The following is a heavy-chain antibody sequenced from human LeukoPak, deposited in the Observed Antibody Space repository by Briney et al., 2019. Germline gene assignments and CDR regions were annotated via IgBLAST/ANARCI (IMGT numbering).Heavy chain of an antibody. V-gene: IGHV3-30*18. J-gene: IGHJ4*02. CDR1: GFTFSSYG. Sequence: GGSLRLSCAASGFTFSSYGMHWVRQAPGKGLEWVAVISYDGSNKYYADSVKGRFTISRDNSKNTLYLQMNSLRAEDTAVYYCAKDTIGRRASSFDYWGQGTLVTVSS. CDR3: AKDTIGRRASSFDY. D-gene: IGHD2-8*01. CDR2: ISYDGSNK.